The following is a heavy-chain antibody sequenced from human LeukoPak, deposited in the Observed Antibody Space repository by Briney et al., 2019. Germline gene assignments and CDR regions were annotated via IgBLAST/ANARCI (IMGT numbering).Heavy chain of an antibody. Sequence: GASVKVSCKVSGYTLTELSMHWVRQAPGQGLEWMGWISAYNGNTNYAQKLQGRVTMTTDTSTSTAYMELRSLRSDDTAVYYCAKTYSYGYPYYFDYWGQGTLVTVSS. CDR2: ISAYNGNT. V-gene: IGHV1-18*01. CDR3: AKTYSYGYPYYFDY. J-gene: IGHJ4*02. D-gene: IGHD5-18*01. CDR1: GYTLTELS.